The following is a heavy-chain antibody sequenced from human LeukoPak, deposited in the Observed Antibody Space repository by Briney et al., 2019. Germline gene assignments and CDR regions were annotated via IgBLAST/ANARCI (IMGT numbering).Heavy chain of an antibody. CDR3: ATLSNWNHGDY. D-gene: IGHD1-14*01. CDR2: IDPEDGQT. V-gene: IGHV1-24*01. J-gene: IGHJ4*02. Sequence: GASVTVSCKVSGYTLTEFSIHCVRQAHGKGLEWIEGIDPEDGQTIYAQKFQGRVTMTEDTYIDTAYMKLSSLRSEDTAVYYCATLSNWNHGDYWGQGTLVTVSS. CDR1: GYTLTEFS.